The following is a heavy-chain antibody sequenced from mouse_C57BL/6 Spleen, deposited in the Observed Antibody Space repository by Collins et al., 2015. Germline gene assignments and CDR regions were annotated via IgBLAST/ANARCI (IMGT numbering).Heavy chain of an antibody. CDR3: ARPYGSSYRGFAY. Sequence: QVQLQQPGAELVKPGASVKLSCKASGYTFTSYWMQWVKQRPGQGLEWIGEIDPSDSYTNYNQKFKGKATLTVDTSSSTAYMQLSSLTSEDSAVYYCARPYGSSYRGFAYWGQGTLVTVSA. CDR2: IDPSDSYT. J-gene: IGHJ3*01. CDR1: GYTFTSYW. D-gene: IGHD1-1*01. V-gene: IGHV1-50*01.